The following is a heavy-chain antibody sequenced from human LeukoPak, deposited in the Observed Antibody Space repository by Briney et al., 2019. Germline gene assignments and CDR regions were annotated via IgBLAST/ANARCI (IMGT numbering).Heavy chain of an antibody. CDR2: INPNSGGT. V-gene: IGHV1-2*06. Sequence: ASVKVSCKASGYTFTGYYMHWVRQAPGRGLEWMGRINPNSGGTNYAQKFQGRVTMTRDTSMSTAYMELSRLRSDDTAVYYCAREYSGYPHHVDYWGQGTLVTVSS. J-gene: IGHJ4*02. D-gene: IGHD5-12*01. CDR3: AREYSGYPHHVDY. CDR1: GYTFTGYY.